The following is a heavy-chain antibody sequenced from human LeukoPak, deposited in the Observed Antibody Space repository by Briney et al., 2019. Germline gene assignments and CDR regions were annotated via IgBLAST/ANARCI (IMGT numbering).Heavy chain of an antibody. Sequence: GGSLRLSCAASGFTFSNYAMSWVRQAPGKGLEWVSAITGSGSGIYYADSMKSRFTISRDNSKNTLYLQINSLRTEDTAVYYCAKWGDYDVLTGYYVSDYWGQGTLVTVSS. CDR1: GFTFSNYA. D-gene: IGHD3-9*01. CDR3: AKWGDYDVLTGYYVSDY. CDR2: ITGSGSGI. J-gene: IGHJ4*02. V-gene: IGHV3-23*01.